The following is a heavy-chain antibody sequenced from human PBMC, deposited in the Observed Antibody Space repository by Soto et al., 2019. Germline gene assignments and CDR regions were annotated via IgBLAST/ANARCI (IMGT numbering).Heavy chain of an antibody. CDR2: VSAYNGNT. J-gene: IGHJ6*03. D-gene: IGHD2-2*01. CDR1: GYSFTSYG. CDR3: ARVWLVSTTDHYYMDV. V-gene: IGHV1-18*01. Sequence: QVQLVQSGAEVRKPGASVKVSCKAAGYSFTSYGISWVRQAPGQGLEWLGWVSAYNGNTKYAQKFLGRVSMTTDTSTSTDYMDLTSLRSDDTAVYFCARVWLVSTTDHYYMDVWGKGTTVSVSS.